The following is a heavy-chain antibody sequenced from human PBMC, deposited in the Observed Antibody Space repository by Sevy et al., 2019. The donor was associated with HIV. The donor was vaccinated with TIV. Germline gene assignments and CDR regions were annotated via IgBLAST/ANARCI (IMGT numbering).Heavy chain of an antibody. D-gene: IGHD6-13*01. CDR2: IKSDGSGT. Sequence: GGSLRLSCATSGFTFTNYWMHWVRQAPGKGLEWVSRIKSDGSGTRYADSVKGRFIISRDNAKNTLYLQMNSLRDEDTAVYYCARCRMAASGTGVDYWGQGTLVTVSS. V-gene: IGHV3-74*01. J-gene: IGHJ4*02. CDR3: ARCRMAASGTGVDY. CDR1: GFTFTNYW.